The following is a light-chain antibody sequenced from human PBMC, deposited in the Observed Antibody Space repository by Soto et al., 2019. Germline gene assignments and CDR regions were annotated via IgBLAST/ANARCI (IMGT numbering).Light chain of an antibody. CDR3: QQYGSSSYT. Sequence: EIVLTQSPGTLSLSPGERAILSCRARQSFTSNYLAWYRHQPGQAPRLLIYGASSRATGIPDRFSSSGSGTDFTLIISGLEPEDSAVYYCQQYGSSSYTFGQGTKLEIK. J-gene: IGKJ2*01. CDR1: QSFTSNY. V-gene: IGKV3-20*01. CDR2: GAS.